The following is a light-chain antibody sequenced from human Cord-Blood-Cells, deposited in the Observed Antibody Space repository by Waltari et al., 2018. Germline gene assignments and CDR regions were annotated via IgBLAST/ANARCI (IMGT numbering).Light chain of an antibody. CDR1: QSVLYSSNNKNY. V-gene: IGKV4-1*01. Sequence: IVMTQSPDPLAVSLGERATINCKSSQSVLYSSNNKNYLAWYQQKPGQPPKLLIYWASTRESGVPDRFSGSGSGTDFTLTISSLQAEDVAVYYCQQYYSTSLTFGGGTKVEIK. CDR3: QQYYSTSLT. CDR2: WAS. J-gene: IGKJ4*01.